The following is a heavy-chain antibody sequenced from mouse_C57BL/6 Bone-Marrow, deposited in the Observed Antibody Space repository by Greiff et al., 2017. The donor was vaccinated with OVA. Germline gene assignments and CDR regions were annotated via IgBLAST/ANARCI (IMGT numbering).Heavy chain of an antibody. V-gene: IGHV1-69*01. D-gene: IGHD1-1*01. CDR2: IDPSDSYP. CDR1: GYTFTSYW. J-gene: IGHJ2*01. Sequence: QVQLQQPGAELVMPGASVKLSCKASGYTFTSYWMHWVKQRPGQGLEWIGEIDPSDSYPNYHQKFKGKSTLTVDKSSSTAYMQLSSLTSEDSAVYYCARPNYYGNYYVDYWGQGTTLTVSS. CDR3: ARPNYYGNYYVDY.